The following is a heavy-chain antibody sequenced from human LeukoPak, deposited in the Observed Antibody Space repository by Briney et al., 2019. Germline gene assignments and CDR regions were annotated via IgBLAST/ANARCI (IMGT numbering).Heavy chain of an antibody. CDR3: ARGGILTGYYRDAFDI. D-gene: IGHD3-9*01. V-gene: IGHV4-59*01. J-gene: IGHJ3*02. CDR1: GGSISRYY. CDR2: IYYSGST. Sequence: SETLSLTCTVSGGSISRYYWSWIRQPPGKGLEWIGYIYYSGSTNYNPSLKSRVTISLDTSKNQFSLKLSSVTAADTAVYYCARGGILTGYYRDAFDIWGQGTMVTASS.